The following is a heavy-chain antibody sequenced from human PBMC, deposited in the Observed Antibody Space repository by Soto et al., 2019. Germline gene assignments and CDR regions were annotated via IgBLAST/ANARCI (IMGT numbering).Heavy chain of an antibody. D-gene: IGHD6-13*01. CDR3: ARGWVAAAVLHYYYGMDV. V-gene: IGHV3-33*01. Sequence: QVQLVESGGGVVQPGRSLRLSCAASGFTFSSYGMHWVRQAPGKGLEWVAVIWYDGSNKYYADSVKGRFTISRDNSKNTLYLQMNSLRAEDTAVYYCARGWVAAAVLHYYYGMDVWGQGTTVTASS. CDR1: GFTFSSYG. CDR2: IWYDGSNK. J-gene: IGHJ6*02.